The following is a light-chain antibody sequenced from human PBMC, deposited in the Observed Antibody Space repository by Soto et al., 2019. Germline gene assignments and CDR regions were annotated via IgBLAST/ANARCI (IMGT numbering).Light chain of an antibody. J-gene: IGKJ3*01. Sequence: IQLTQSPSFLSASVGDRVTITFRASQGISSYLAWYQQKPGKAPKLLIYAASTLQSGVPSRFSGSGSGTEFTLTISSLQPEDFATYYCQQLNSYPRTFGPGTKVDIK. CDR2: AAS. V-gene: IGKV1-9*01. CDR3: QQLNSYPRT. CDR1: QGISSY.